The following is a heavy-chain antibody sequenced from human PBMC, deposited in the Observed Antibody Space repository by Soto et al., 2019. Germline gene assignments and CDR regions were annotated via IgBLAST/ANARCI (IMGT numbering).Heavy chain of an antibody. CDR3: ARPRPYCGGDCPAS. J-gene: IGHJ5*02. CDR2: INSDGSST. CDR1: GFTFSSYW. V-gene: IGHV3-74*01. D-gene: IGHD2-21*02. Sequence: EVQLVESGGGLVQPGGSLRLSCAASGFTFSSYWMHWVRQAPGKGLVWVSRINSDGSSTSYADSVKGRFTISRDNXXNTLYLQMNSLRAEDTAVYYCARPRPYCGGDCPASWGQGTLVTVSS.